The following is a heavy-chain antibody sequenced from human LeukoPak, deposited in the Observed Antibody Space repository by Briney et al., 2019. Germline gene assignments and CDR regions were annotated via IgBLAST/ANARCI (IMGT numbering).Heavy chain of an antibody. CDR3: AKNGGRPTENYYMDV. Sequence: GGSLRLSCAASGFTFRSYAMTWVRQAPGKGLEWVSEISNIATINYADSVKGRFTMSRDNSKNTLYLQMNSLRAEDTAVYYCAKNGGRPTENYYMDVWGKETTVTVSS. J-gene: IGHJ6*03. CDR1: GFTFRSYA. D-gene: IGHD4-17*01. CDR2: ISNIATI. V-gene: IGHV3-23*01.